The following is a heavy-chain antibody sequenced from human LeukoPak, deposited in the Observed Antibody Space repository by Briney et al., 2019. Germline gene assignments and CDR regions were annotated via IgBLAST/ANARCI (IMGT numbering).Heavy chain of an antibody. J-gene: IGHJ4*02. D-gene: IGHD5-12*01. V-gene: IGHV3-74*01. Sequence: GGSLTLSCAASGFSVGGYWIHWVRQGPGMGLVWVSRINSDGSSISYADSVKGRFSISRDNAKNTLYLQMNSLRAEDTAVYYCTRGASGYGNFDYWGQGTLVTVSS. CDR2: INSDGSSI. CDR1: GFSVGGYW. CDR3: TRGASGYGNFDY.